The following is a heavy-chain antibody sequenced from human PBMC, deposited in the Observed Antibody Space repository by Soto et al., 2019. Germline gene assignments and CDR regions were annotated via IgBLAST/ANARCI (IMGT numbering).Heavy chain of an antibody. CDR1: GYTFTGYG. D-gene: IGHD3-22*01. J-gene: IGHJ3*02. Sequence: ASVKVSCKASGYTFTGYGISWVRQAPGQGLEWTAWISAYNGNRNYAQKIQGRVTMNTDTYTGTAYMELRSLRSDDTAVYYCARGLIGGTRIVHDAFDIWAQGTIVTVSS. CDR3: ARGLIGGTRIVHDAFDI. CDR2: ISAYNGNR. V-gene: IGHV1-18*01.